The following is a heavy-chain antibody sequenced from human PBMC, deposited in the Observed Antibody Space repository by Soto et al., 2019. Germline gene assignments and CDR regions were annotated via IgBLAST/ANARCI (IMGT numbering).Heavy chain of an antibody. D-gene: IGHD3-3*01. V-gene: IGHV4-34*01. CDR3: ARGSYDFWSGSLNWFDP. CDR1: GWSFSGYY. Sequence: XXTLSLPCAVYGWSFSGYYWGWIPQPPGKGLEWIGEINHSGSTNYNPSLKSRVTISVDTSKNQFSLKLSSVTAAETAVYYCARGSYDFWSGSLNWFDPWGQGTLVTVSS. CDR2: INHSGST. J-gene: IGHJ5*02.